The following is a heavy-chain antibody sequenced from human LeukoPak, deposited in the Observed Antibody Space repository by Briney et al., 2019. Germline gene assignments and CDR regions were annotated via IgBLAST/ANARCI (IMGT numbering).Heavy chain of an antibody. V-gene: IGHV4-59*11. CDR3: AARSAATTWYGVFDF. Sequence: PSETLSLTCSVSGGSITSHYWSWIRQPPGKGLEWIGYIFNGGITDYNPSLKSRVTMSLDTSRDQFSLRLSSVTAADTAIYYCAARSAATTWYGVFDFWSQGTLVTVSA. D-gene: IGHD6-13*01. CDR1: GGSITSHY. CDR2: IFNGGIT. J-gene: IGHJ4*02.